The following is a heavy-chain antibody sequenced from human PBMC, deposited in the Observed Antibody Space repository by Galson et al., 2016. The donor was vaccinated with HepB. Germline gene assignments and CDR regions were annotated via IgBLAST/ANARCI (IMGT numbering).Heavy chain of an antibody. D-gene: IGHD6-19*01. CDR3: ARGGSGWYDRNWFDP. CDR2: INHSGSP. J-gene: IGHJ5*02. V-gene: IGHV4-34*01. CDR1: GASFSGYY. Sequence: ETLSLTCVVYGASFSGYYWSWIRQPPGKGLEWIGAINHSGSPNYNPSLKSRVTISVDASKNHFFLKVSSVTAADTAVYYCARGGSGWYDRNWFDPWGQGTLVTVSS.